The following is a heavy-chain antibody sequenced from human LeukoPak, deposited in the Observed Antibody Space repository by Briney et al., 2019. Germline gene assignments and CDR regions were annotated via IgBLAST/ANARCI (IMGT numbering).Heavy chain of an antibody. D-gene: IGHD3-3*01. CDR1: GGSISSSSYY. V-gene: IGHV4-39*01. Sequence: SETLSLTCTVSGGSISSSSYYWGWIRQPPGKGLEWIGSIYYSGSTYYNPSPKSRVTISVDTSKNQFSLKLSSVTAADTAVYYCARHESGSGAFDIWGQGTMVTVSS. CDR3: ARHESGSGAFDI. CDR2: IYYSGST. J-gene: IGHJ3*02.